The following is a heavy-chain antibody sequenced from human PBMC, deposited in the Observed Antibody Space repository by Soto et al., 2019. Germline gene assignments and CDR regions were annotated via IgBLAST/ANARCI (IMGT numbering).Heavy chain of an antibody. CDR3: ARGTESYITSPRRPLFDY. V-gene: IGHV3-11*04. CDR1: GFTFSDYY. D-gene: IGHD3-10*01. Sequence: GGSLRLSCAASGFTFSDYYMSWIRQAPGKGLEWVSYISSSGSTIYYADSVKGRFTISRDNAKNSLYLQMNSLRTEDTAVYYCARGTESYITSPRRPLFDYWGQGTLVTVSS. J-gene: IGHJ4*02. CDR2: ISSSGSTI.